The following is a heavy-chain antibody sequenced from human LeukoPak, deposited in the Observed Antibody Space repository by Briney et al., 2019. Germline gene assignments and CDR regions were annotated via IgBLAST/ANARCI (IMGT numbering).Heavy chain of an antibody. D-gene: IGHD6-19*01. CDR2: IKSKTDGGTT. CDR1: GLTFSNAW. Sequence: GGSLRLSCAASGLTFSNAWMSWVRQAPGKGLEWVGRIKSKTDGGTTDYAAPVKGRFTISRDDSKNTLYLQMNSLKTEDTAVYFCATGQWLILYYWGQGTLVTVSS. V-gene: IGHV3-15*01. J-gene: IGHJ4*02. CDR3: ATGQWLILYY.